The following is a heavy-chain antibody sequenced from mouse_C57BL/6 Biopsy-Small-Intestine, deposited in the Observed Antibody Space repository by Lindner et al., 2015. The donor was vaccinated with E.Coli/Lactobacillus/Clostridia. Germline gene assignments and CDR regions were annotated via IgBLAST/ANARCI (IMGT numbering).Heavy chain of an antibody. CDR2: IYPNNGGT. Sequence: VQLQESGPELVKPGASVKISCKASGYTFTDYNMDWVKQSHGKSLEWIGYIYPNNGGTGYNQKFKSKATLTVDKSSSTAYMELHSLTSGDSAVYYCARGELGRGDYWGQGTTLTVSS. D-gene: IGHD4-1*01. CDR3: ARGELGRGDY. CDR1: GYTFTDYN. V-gene: IGHV1-34*02. J-gene: IGHJ2*01.